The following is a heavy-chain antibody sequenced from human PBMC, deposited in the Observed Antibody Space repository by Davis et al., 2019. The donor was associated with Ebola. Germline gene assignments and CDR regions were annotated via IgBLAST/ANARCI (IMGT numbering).Heavy chain of an antibody. CDR2: ISSSSSYI. CDR1: GFTFSSYS. CDR3: ARLALSDYDILTGYSPFDY. Sequence: PGGSLRLSCAAFGFTFSSYSMNWVRQAPGKGLEWVSSISSSSSYIYYADSVKGRFTISRDNAKNSLYLQMNSLRAEDTAVYYCARLALSDYDILTGYSPFDYWGQGTLVTVSS. V-gene: IGHV3-21*01. D-gene: IGHD3-9*01. J-gene: IGHJ4*02.